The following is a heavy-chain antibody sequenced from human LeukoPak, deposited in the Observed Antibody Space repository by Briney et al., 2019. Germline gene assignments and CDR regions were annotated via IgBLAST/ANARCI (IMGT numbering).Heavy chain of an antibody. J-gene: IGHJ4*02. V-gene: IGHV3-30*02. Sequence: PPGGTLRLSCAASGFTFSNYGMSWVRQAPGKGLEWVAFIRYDGSNKYYADSVKGRFTISRDNSKNTLYLQMNSLRAEDTAVYYCAKGVSITMVRGPLSWGQGTLVTVSS. CDR2: IRYDGSNK. CDR3: AKGVSITMVRGPLS. D-gene: IGHD3-10*01. CDR1: GFTFSNYG.